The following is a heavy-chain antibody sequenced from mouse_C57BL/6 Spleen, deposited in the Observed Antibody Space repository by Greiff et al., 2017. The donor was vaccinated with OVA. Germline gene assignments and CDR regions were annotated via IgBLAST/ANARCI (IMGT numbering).Heavy chain of an antibody. V-gene: IGHV1-64*01. D-gene: IGHD4-1*01. CDR1: CYTFTSYW. J-gene: IGHJ2*01. CDR2: IHPNSGST. CDR3: ARRNWDGVDY. Sequence: QVQLQQPGAELVKPGASVKLSCKASCYTFTSYWMHWVKQRPGQGLEWIGMIHPNSGSTNYNEKFKSKATLTVDKSSSTAYMQLSSLTSEDSAVYYCARRNWDGVDYWGQGTTLTVSS.